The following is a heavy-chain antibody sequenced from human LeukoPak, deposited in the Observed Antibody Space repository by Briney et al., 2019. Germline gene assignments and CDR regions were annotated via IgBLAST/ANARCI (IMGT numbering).Heavy chain of an antibody. J-gene: IGHJ3*02. V-gene: IGHV4-4*07. Sequence: SETLSLTCTVSGGSISSYYWSWIRKPAGKGLEWIGRIYTSGSTNYKPSLKSRVTMSVDTSKNQFSLKLSSVTAADTAVYYCARESSSSGWANDAFDIWGQGTMVTVSS. CDR3: ARESSSSGWANDAFDI. CDR1: GGSISSYY. CDR2: IYTSGST. D-gene: IGHD6-19*01.